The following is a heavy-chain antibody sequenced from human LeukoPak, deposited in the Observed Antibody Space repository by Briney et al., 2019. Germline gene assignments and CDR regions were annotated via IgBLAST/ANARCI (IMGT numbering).Heavy chain of an antibody. Sequence: SVKVSCKASGYTFTSYGISWVRQAPGQGLEWMGGIIPIFGTANYAQKFQGRVTITADESTSTAYMELSSLRSEDTAVYYCARAPDPKKLLFYYYYGMDVWGQGTTVTVSS. CDR1: GYTFTSYG. D-gene: IGHD1-14*01. V-gene: IGHV1-69*13. J-gene: IGHJ6*02. CDR3: ARAPDPKKLLFYYYYGMDV. CDR2: IIPIFGTA.